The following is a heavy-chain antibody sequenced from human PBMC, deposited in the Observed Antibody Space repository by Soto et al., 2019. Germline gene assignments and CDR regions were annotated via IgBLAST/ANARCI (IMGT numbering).Heavy chain of an antibody. V-gene: IGHV3-11*01. Sequence: GGSLRLSCAASGFTFSDYYMSWIRQAPGKGLEWVSYISSSGSTIYYAESVKGRFTNSRDNAKNSLYLQMNSLRAEDTAVYYCARDHEMNYYYMDVWGKGTTVTVSS. CDR1: GFTFSDYY. CDR2: ISSSGSTI. CDR3: ARDHEMNYYYMDV. J-gene: IGHJ6*03.